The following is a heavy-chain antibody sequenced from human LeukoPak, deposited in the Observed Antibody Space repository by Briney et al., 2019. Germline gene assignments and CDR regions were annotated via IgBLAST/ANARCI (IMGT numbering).Heavy chain of an antibody. CDR3: ARVGAPCSGGSCYRYYGMDV. CDR2: ISYDGSNK. V-gene: IGHV3-30-3*01. Sequence: PGGSLRLSCAASGFTFSSYAMHWVRQAPGKGLEWVAVISYDGSNKYYADSVKGRFTIPRDNSKNTLYLQMNSLRAEDTAVYYCARVGAPCSGGSCYRYYGMDVWGQGTTVTVSS. CDR1: GFTFSSYA. D-gene: IGHD2-15*01. J-gene: IGHJ6*02.